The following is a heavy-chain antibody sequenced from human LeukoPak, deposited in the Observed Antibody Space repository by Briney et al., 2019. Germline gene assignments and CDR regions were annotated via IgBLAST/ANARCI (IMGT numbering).Heavy chain of an antibody. D-gene: IGHD3-10*01. CDR1: GFTFSSYS. V-gene: IGHV3-21*01. CDR2: ISSSSSHI. J-gene: IGHJ4*02. Sequence: GGSLRLSCAASGFTFSSYSMNWVRQAPGKGLEWVSSISSSSSHIYYADSVKGRFTISRDNAKNSLYLQMNSLRAEDTAVYYCARGVHSFDRWGQGTLVTVSS. CDR3: ARGVHSFDR.